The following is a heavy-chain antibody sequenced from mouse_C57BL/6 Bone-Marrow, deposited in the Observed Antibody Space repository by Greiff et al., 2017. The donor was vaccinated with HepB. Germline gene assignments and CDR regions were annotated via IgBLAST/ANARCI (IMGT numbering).Heavy chain of an antibody. Sequence: VQLQQSGAELVRPGASVKLSCKASGYTFTDYYINWVKKRPGQGLEWIARIYPGSGNTYYNEKFKGKATLTAEKSSSTAYMQLSSLTSEDSAVYFCARGGLLVFFDYWGQGTTLTVSS. CDR3: ARGGLLVFFDY. CDR1: GYTFTDYY. V-gene: IGHV1-76*01. D-gene: IGHD2-3*01. CDR2: IYPGSGNT. J-gene: IGHJ2*01.